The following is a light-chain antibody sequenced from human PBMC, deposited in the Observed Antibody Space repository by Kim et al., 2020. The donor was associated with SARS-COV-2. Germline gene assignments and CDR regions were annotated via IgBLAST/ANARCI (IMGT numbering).Light chain of an antibody. CDR1: SSNIGTTS. Sequence: GPRVSLSCSGGSSNIGTTSVNWYQQVPGTAFKLLIYYNNRRPSGVPDRFSGSKSGTSASLAISGLQSEDEGEYYCAAWDGSLNGPVFGGGTQLTVL. J-gene: IGLJ2*01. CDR2: YNN. V-gene: IGLV1-44*01. CDR3: AAWDGSLNGPV.